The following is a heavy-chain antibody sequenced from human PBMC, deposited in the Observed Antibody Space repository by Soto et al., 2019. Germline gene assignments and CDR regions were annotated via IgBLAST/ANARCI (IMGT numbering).Heavy chain of an antibody. CDR1: GFTFSSYS. D-gene: IGHD3-10*01. CDR2: ISSSSSYI. Sequence: PGGSLRLSCAASGFTFSSYSMNWVRQAPGKGLEWVSSISSSSSYIYYADSVKGRFTISRDNAKNSLYLQMNSLRVEDTAVYYCARDQGYYGSGRITMDVWGQGTTVTVSS. J-gene: IGHJ6*02. V-gene: IGHV3-21*01. CDR3: ARDQGYYGSGRITMDV.